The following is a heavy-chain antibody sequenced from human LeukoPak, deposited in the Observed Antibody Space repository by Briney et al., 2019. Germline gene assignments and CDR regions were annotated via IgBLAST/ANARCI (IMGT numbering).Heavy chain of an antibody. D-gene: IGHD3-10*01. V-gene: IGHV3-30*04. CDR3: ARSRLLWFGDV. Sequence: PGGSLRLSCAASGFTFSSYAMHWVRQAPGKGLEWVAVISYDGNNKYYADSVKGRFTISRDNSKNTLYLQMNSLRAEDTAVYYCARSRLLWFGDVWGKGTTVTISS. CDR2: ISYDGNNK. CDR1: GFTFSSYA. J-gene: IGHJ6*04.